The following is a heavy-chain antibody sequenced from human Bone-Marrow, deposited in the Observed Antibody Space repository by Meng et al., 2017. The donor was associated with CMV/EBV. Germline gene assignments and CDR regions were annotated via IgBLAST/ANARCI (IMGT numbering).Heavy chain of an antibody. V-gene: IGHV3-21*01. Sequence: GESLKISCAASGFTFSSYSMNWVRQAPGKGLEWVSSISSSSSYIYYADSVKGRFTISRDNAKNSLYLQMNSLRAEDTAVYYCARDRRTTVTTIFYYYYGMDVWGQGTTVTVSS. CDR3: ARDRRTTVTTIFYYYYGMDV. CDR1: GFTFSSYS. CDR2: ISSSSSYI. J-gene: IGHJ6*02. D-gene: IGHD4-11*01.